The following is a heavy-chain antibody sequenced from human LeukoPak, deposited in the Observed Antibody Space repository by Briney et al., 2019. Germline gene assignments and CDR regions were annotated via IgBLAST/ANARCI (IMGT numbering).Heavy chain of an antibody. CDR3: ARGDSAFDY. CDR2: INSDGSST. D-gene: IGHD3-22*01. Sequence: HAGGSLRLSCAASGFTFSNYSMNWVRQAPGKGLVWVSRINSDGSSTIYADSVTGRFTISRDNAKNTLYLQMNSLRAEATAVYYCARGDSAFDYWGQGTLVTVSS. V-gene: IGHV3-74*01. CDR1: GFTFSNYS. J-gene: IGHJ4*02.